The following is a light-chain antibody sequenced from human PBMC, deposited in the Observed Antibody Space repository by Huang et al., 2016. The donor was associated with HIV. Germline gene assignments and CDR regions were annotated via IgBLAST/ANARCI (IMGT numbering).Light chain of an antibody. CDR1: QSVSYN. CDR2: GVS. CDR3: QQYKTWPPVT. J-gene: IGKJ4*01. V-gene: IGKV3-15*01. Sequence: EIVMTQSPATLSVSPGERATLSCRASQSVSYNLAWYQQKAGKTPRLLIYGVSTRATGIPDRFRGSGSETEFTLTISGLQSEDSAVYYWQQYKTWPPVTFGGGTKVEIK.